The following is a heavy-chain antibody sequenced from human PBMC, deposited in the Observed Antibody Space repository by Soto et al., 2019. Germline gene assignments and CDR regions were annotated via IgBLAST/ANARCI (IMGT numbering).Heavy chain of an antibody. V-gene: IGHV1-69*13. CDR2: IIPIFGTA. CDR1: GGTFSSYA. CDR3: ASDTGNTNSRYYYGMDV. J-gene: IGHJ6*02. Sequence: SVKVSCKASGGTFSSYAISWVRQAPGQGLEWMGGIIPIFGTANYAQKFQGRVTITADESTSTAYMELSSLRSEDTAVYYCASDTGNTNSRYYYGMDVWGQGTTVTVSS. D-gene: IGHD1-1*01.